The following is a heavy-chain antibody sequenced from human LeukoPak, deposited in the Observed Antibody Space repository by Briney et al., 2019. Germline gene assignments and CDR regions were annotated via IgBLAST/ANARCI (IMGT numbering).Heavy chain of an antibody. J-gene: IGHJ4*02. V-gene: IGHV4-61*01. CDR1: GGSVNSGSYY. Sequence: SETLSLTCTVSGGSVNSGSYYWSWIRQPPGKGLEWIGYIYYGGSTNYNPSLKGRVTISVDTSKNQFSLKLSSVTAADTAVYYCARDGVGATNFDYWGQGTLVTVSS. CDR3: ARDGVGATNFDY. D-gene: IGHD1-26*01. CDR2: IYYGGST.